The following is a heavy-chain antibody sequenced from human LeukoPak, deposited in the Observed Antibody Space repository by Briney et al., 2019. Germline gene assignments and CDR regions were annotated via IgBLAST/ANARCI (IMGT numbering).Heavy chain of an antibody. CDR2: ISYIGST. Sequence: SETLSLTCAVSADSFSSHYWTWIQQPPGKGLEWIGYISYIGSTNYNPSLKSRVTISIDTSKNQFSLKLSSETAADTAVYYCARDLVTVTKGFDIWGQGTMVSVSS. CDR3: ARDLVTVTKGFDI. D-gene: IGHD4-17*01. CDR1: ADSFSSHY. V-gene: IGHV4-59*11. J-gene: IGHJ3*02.